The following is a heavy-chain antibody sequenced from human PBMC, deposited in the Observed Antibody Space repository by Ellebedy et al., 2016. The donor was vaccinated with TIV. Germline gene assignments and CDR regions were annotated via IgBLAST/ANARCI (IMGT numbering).Heavy chain of an antibody. CDR1: GFTFSNYD. CDR3: AREPLAPGFWYFDL. CDR2: IDVGGGT. V-gene: IGHV3-13*04. Sequence: GESLKIFXVGSGFTFSNYDMHWVRQVTGKGLEWVSGIDVGGGTYYPGSVKGRFTISRDNAKNSLYLQMDSLTAGDTAVYYCAREPLAPGFWYFDLWGRGTLVTVSS. J-gene: IGHJ2*01.